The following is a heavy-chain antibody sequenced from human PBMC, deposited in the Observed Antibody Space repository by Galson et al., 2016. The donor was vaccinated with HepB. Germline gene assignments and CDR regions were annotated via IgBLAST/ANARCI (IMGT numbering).Heavy chain of an antibody. V-gene: IGHV3-11*01. CDR1: GMTFSDSY. J-gene: IGHJ4*02. Sequence: SLRLSCAASGMTFSDSYMSWIRQSPGRGLEWVAYISSASATISYADSVRGRFPISRDNRRTLLFLEMNSLRAKDAALYDCANDQEPRGFDCLGQGTLVTVSS. D-gene: IGHD3-10*01. CDR2: ISSASATI. CDR3: ANDQEPRGFDC.